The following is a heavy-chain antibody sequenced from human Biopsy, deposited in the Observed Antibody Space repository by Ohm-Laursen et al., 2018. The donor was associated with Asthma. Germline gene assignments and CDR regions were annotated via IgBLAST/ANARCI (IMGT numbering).Heavy chain of an antibody. J-gene: IGHJ4*02. Sequence: SLRLSCAVSGFTFSDYSMTWIRQAPGKGLEWISYISSSGSSILYADSVKGRFTISRDNDKNSLHLQMNSLRAEDTAIYYCARDIAFGGVHDFWGQGTLVDVSP. V-gene: IGHV3-11*01. D-gene: IGHD3-16*01. CDR2: ISSSGSSI. CDR1: GFTFSDYS. CDR3: ARDIAFGGVHDF.